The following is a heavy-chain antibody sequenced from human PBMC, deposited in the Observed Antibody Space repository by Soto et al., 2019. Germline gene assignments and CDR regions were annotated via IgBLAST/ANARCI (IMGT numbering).Heavy chain of an antibody. Sequence: VQLLESGGGLVQPGGSLRLSCAASGFAYSSYALSWVRQAPGKGLEWVSSISGGGGDTSYADSVRGRFTISRDNSRNTLYLQVNSLRAEDAALYYCVRSFTWYSEADYWGQGTLVTVSS. D-gene: IGHD6-13*01. V-gene: IGHV3-23*01. J-gene: IGHJ4*02. CDR2: ISGGGGDT. CDR3: VRSFTWYSEADY. CDR1: GFAYSSYA.